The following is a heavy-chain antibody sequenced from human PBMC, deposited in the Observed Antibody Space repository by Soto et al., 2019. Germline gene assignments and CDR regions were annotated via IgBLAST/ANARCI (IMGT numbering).Heavy chain of an antibody. CDR3: AKGKPLAAAVVPLKNYYYGMDV. CDR1: GFRFSSYG. J-gene: IGHJ6*02. D-gene: IGHD6-13*01. V-gene: IGHV3-30*18. Sequence: GGSLRLSCAVSGFRFSSYGMHWVRQAPGKGLEWVALISYDGSRQYYADSVKGRFTISRDNSKNTLDLQMNSLRAEDTAVYYCAKGKPLAAAVVPLKNYYYGMDVWGQGTTVTVSS. CDR2: ISYDGSRQ.